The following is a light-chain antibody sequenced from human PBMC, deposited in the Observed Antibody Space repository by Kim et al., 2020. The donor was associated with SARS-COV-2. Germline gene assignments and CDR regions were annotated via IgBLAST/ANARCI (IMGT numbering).Light chain of an antibody. CDR2: VGTGGIVG. V-gene: IGLV9-49*01. CDR1: SGYSNYN. Sequence: QPVLTQPPSSSASLGASVTLTCTLSSGYSNYNVDWYQQRPGKGPRFVMRVGTGGIVGSKGDGIPDRFSVLGSGLNRNLTIKNIQEEDESDYHCGADHGSGSNFVYVFGTGTKVNVL. J-gene: IGLJ1*01. CDR3: GADHGSGSNFVYV.